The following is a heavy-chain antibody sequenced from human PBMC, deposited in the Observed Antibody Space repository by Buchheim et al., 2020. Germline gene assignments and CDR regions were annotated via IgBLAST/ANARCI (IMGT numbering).Heavy chain of an antibody. J-gene: IGHJ6*03. CDR1: GFTFSSYT. D-gene: IGHD2-2*02. V-gene: IGHV3-21*01. CDR2: ISSTSAKI. CDR3: ARGYCSTTSCYTREESMDV. Sequence: EVQLVESGGGLVKPGGSLRLSCAASGFTFSSYTMNWARQAPGEGLEWVASISSTSAKIYYADSVKGRFTISRENPKNSLDTQMNSLRVEDTAVYYCARGYCSTTSCYTREESMDVWGKGTT.